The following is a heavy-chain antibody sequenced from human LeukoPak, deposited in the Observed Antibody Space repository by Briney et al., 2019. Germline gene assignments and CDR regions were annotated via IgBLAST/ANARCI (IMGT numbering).Heavy chain of an antibody. J-gene: IGHJ5*02. V-gene: IGHV3-48*01. D-gene: IGHD3-3*01. CDR2: ISPSSTSM. Sequence: GGSLRLSCAASGFTFSSYSLNWVRQAPGKGLEWVSCISPSSTSMYYADSVKGRFTISRDNARNSLYLQMNSLSTEDTALYYCARDAASGNNWFDPWGQGTLVTVSS. CDR3: ARDAASGNNWFDP. CDR1: GFTFSSYS.